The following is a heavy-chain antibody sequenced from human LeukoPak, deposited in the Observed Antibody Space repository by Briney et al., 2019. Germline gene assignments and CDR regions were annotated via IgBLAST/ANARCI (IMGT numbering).Heavy chain of an antibody. CDR3: ARDYSSSWYYYYYYMDV. CDR1: GYTFTSYY. V-gene: IGHV7-4-1*02. D-gene: IGHD6-13*01. Sequence: VSVKVSCKASGYTFTSYYMHWVRQAPGQGLEWMGWINTNTGNPTYAQGFTGRFVFSLDTSVSTAYLQISSLKAEDTAVYYCARDYSSSWYYYYYYMDVWGKGTTVTVSS. J-gene: IGHJ6*03. CDR2: INTNTGNP.